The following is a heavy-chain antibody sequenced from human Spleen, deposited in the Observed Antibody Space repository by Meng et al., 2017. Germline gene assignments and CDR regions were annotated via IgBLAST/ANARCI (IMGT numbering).Heavy chain of an antibody. CDR1: GFTVSSNY. CDR3: ARDQGEDYAVHYYGMDV. V-gene: IGHV3-66*02. D-gene: IGHD3-16*01. CDR2: MYSGGSA. J-gene: IGHJ6*02. Sequence: GESLKISCAASGFTVSSNYMSWVRQAPGKGLEWVSVMYSGGSAYYADSVKGRFTISRDNSKNTLYLQMNSLRSEDTALYYCARDQGEDYAVHYYGMDVWGQGTTVTVSS.